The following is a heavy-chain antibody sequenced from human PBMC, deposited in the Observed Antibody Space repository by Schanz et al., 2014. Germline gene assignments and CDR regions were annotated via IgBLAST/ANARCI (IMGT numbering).Heavy chain of an antibody. CDR2: ISGSGGST. D-gene: IGHD6-13*01. CDR3: ARLDSSSWYPRY. Sequence: VQLLESGGGLVQPGGSLKLSCSASGFTFRNYALSWVRQAPGKGLAWVSAISGSGGSTYYADSVKGRFTISRDNSNHTLYLQMNSLRADDTAVYYCARLDSSSWYPRYWGQGTLVTVSS. V-gene: IGHV3-23*01. CDR1: GFTFRNYA. J-gene: IGHJ4*02.